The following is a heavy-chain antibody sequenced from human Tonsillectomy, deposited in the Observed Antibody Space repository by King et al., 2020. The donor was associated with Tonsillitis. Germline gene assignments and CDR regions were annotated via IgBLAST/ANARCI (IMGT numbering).Heavy chain of an antibody. J-gene: IGHJ3*02. CDR3: ARVGVQSLIIDDAFDM. CDR1: NYSISSGHY. CDR2: IFHRRNT. D-gene: IGHD1-26*01. V-gene: IGHV4-38-2*01. Sequence: QLQESGPGLVKPSETLSLTCVVSNYSISSGHYWGWIRQPPGKGLEWIGSIFHRRNTYYNPSLKSRITISVDTSNNKFSLRVNSVTAADTAVYYCARVGVQSLIIDDAFDMWGQGTMVTVSS.